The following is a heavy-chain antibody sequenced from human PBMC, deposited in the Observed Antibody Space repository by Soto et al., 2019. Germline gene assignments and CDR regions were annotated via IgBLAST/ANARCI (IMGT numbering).Heavy chain of an antibody. CDR2: ISYDGSNK. D-gene: IGHD2-21*02. CDR1: GFTFSSYG. Sequence: QVQLVESGGGVVQPGRSLRLSCAASGFTFSSYGMQWVRSAPGKGLEWVAVISYDGSNKYYADSVKGRFTISRDNSKNTLYLQMNSLRAEYTAAYYCAKGWAYSGGDCYSHFDLWGRGTLVTVSS. J-gene: IGHJ2*01. CDR3: AKGWAYSGGDCYSHFDL. V-gene: IGHV3-30*18.